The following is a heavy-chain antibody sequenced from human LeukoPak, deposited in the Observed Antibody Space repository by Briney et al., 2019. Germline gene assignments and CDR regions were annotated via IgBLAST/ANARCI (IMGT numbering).Heavy chain of an antibody. CDR3: ARGGYCSSTSCYWVGWFDP. Sequence: SQTLSLTCAVSGGSISSGGYSWSCIRQPPGKGLEWNGYIYHSGSTYYNPSLKSRVTISVDRSKNQFSLKLSSVTAADTAVYYCARGGYCSSTSCYWVGWFDPWGQGTLVTVSS. CDR1: GGSISSGGYS. CDR2: IYHSGST. J-gene: IGHJ5*02. V-gene: IGHV4-30-2*01. D-gene: IGHD2-2*01.